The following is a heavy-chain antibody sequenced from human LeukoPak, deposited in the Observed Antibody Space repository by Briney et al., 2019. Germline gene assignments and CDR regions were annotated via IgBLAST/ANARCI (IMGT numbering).Heavy chain of an antibody. J-gene: IGHJ4*02. Sequence: GSLRLSCAASGFIVSSNYMNWVRQAPGKGLEWVSVLYSGGTTYYADSVKGRFTISRDNSKNTLYLQMNSLRAEDTAVYYCARSPYFDCWGQGTLVTVSS. CDR3: ARSPYFDC. V-gene: IGHV3-66*01. CDR1: GFIVSSNY. CDR2: LYSGGTT.